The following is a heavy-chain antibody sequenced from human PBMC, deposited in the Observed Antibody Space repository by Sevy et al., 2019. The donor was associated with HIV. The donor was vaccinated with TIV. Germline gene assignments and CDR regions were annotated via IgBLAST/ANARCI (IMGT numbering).Heavy chain of an antibody. CDR2: IYYNGLI. CDR3: AGENAWGRGYS. J-gene: IGHJ4*02. Sequence: SETLSLTCTVSGGSITSLYWNWIRQPPGKGLEWIANIYYNGLINYNPSLKSRVTLSLDTSKNQFSLGLSSVTAADTAMYYCAGENAWGRGYSWGQGTLVTVSS. CDR1: GGSITSLY. V-gene: IGHV4-59*08. D-gene: IGHD1-26*01.